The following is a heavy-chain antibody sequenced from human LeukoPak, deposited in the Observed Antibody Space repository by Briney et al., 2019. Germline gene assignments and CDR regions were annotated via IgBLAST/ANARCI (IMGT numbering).Heavy chain of an antibody. CDR3: ARGGFRVGVVNLSRYYYYYMDV. Sequence: PGGSLRLSCAASGFTFDDYAMHWVRQAPGKGLEWVSGISWNSGSIGYADSVKGRFTISRDNAKNSLYLQMNSLRAEDMALYYCARGGFRVGVVNLSRYYYYYMDVWGKGTTVTVSS. CDR1: GFTFDDYA. D-gene: IGHD3-3*01. J-gene: IGHJ6*03. CDR2: ISWNSGSI. V-gene: IGHV3-9*03.